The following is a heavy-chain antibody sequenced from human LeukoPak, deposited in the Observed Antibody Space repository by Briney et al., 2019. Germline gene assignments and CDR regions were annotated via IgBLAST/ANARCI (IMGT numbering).Heavy chain of an antibody. D-gene: IGHD3-16*02. CDR2: ISAYNGNT. Sequence: GASVKVSCKASGYTFTSYGISWVRQAPGQGLEWMGWISAYNGNTNYAQKLQGRVTMTTDTSTSTAYMELRSLRSDDTAVYYCARDARMITFGGVIVIRDAFDIWGQGTMVTVSS. CDR1: GYTFTSYG. J-gene: IGHJ3*02. CDR3: ARDARMITFGGVIVIRDAFDI. V-gene: IGHV1-18*01.